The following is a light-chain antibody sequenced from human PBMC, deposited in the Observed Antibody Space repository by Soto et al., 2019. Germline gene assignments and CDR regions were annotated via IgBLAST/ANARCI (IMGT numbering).Light chain of an antibody. J-gene: IGKJ3*01. CDR2: DAS. CDR3: QQRSTGRT. V-gene: IGKV3-11*01. CDR1: QSVSSY. Sequence: EIVLTQSPATLSLSPGERATLSCRASQSVSSYLAWYQQKPGQAPRLLIYDASNRATGIPARFSGSGSGTDFTLTISSLEPDDFEVYYCQQRSTGRTFGPGTKVDIK.